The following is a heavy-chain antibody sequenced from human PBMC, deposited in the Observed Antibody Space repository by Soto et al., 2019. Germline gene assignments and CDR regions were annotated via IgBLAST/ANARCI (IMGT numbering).Heavy chain of an antibody. Sequence: GGSLILSCAASGFTFSNYAMHWVRQAPGKGLEWLAIISYDGDNEYYADSVKGRFTISRDNSKNTLYLQMNSLRAEDTAVYYCARDLYDFWSGYYPLSYYYYGMDVWGQGTTVTVSS. D-gene: IGHD3-3*01. V-gene: IGHV3-30*03. J-gene: IGHJ6*02. CDR2: ISYDGDNE. CDR1: GFTFSNYA. CDR3: ARDLYDFWSGYYPLSYYYYGMDV.